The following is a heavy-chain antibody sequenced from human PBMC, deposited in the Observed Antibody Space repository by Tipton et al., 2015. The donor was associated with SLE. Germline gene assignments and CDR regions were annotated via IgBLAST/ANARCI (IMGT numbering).Heavy chain of an antibody. J-gene: IGHJ6*03. CDR3: ARIEGSLKYYYYYYMDV. Sequence: SLRLSCAASGFTFSSYWMHWVRQVPGKGLVWVSRTNSDGRSTRYADSVKGRFTISRDNAKNMLYLQMSSLRAEDTAVYFCARIEGSLKYYYYYYMDVWGKGTTVTVSS. CDR1: GFTFSSYW. V-gene: IGHV3-74*01. CDR2: TNSDGRST. D-gene: IGHD3-9*01.